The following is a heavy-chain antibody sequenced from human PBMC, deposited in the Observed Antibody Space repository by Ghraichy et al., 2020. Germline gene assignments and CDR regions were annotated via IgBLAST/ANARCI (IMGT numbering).Heavy chain of an antibody. Sequence: ASVKVSCKASGYTFTGYYMHWVRQAPGQGLEWMGWINPNSGGTNYAQKFQGWVTMTRDTSISTAYMELSRLRSDDTAVYYCARGALLWFGELFSDYWGQGTLVTVSS. D-gene: IGHD3-10*01. V-gene: IGHV1-2*04. CDR2: INPNSGGT. CDR1: GYTFTGYY. CDR3: ARGALLWFGELFSDY. J-gene: IGHJ4*02.